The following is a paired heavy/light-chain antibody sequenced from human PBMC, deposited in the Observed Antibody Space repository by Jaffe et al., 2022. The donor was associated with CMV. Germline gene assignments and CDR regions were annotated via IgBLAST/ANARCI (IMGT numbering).Light chain of an antibody. CDR2: RNN. J-gene: IGLJ2*01. CDR3: AAWDDTLSGPV. CDR1: SSNIGSNY. V-gene: IGLV1-47*01. Sequence: QSVLTQPPSASGTPGQRVTISCSGSSSNIGSNYVYWYQQLPGTAPKLLIYRNNQRPSGVPDRFSGSKSGTSASLAISGLRSEDEADYYCAAWDDTLSGPVFGGGTKLTVL.
Heavy chain of an antibody. J-gene: IGHJ4*02. D-gene: IGHD3-10*01. Sequence: QVQLVQSGAEVKKPGASVKVSCKASGYTFTSYGISWVRQAPGQGLEWMGWISAYNGNTNYAQKLQGRVTMTTDTSTSTAYMELRSLRSDDTAVYYCARAPEEYGSGSYYIHTRSYYFDYWGQGTLVTVSS. V-gene: IGHV1-18*01. CDR3: ARAPEEYGSGSYYIHTRSYYFDY. CDR2: ISAYNGNT. CDR1: GYTFTSYG.